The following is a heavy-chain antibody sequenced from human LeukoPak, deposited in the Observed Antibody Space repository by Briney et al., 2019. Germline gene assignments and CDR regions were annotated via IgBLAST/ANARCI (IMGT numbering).Heavy chain of an antibody. CDR1: GGSFSGYY. J-gene: IGHJ6*02. D-gene: IGHD6-19*01. CDR2: INHSGST. V-gene: IGHV4-34*01. Sequence: TSETLSLTCAVYGGSFSGYYWSWIRQPPGKGLEWIGEINHSGSTNYNPSLKSRVTISVDTSKNQFSLKLSSVTAADTAMYYCARDGRIAVAGFYYYYGMDVWGQGTTVTVSS. CDR3: ARDGRIAVAGFYYYYGMDV.